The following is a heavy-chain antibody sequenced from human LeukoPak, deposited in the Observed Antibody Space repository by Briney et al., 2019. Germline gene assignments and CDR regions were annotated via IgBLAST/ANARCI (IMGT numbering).Heavy chain of an antibody. CDR2: IHSGDSTT. D-gene: IGHD5-24*01. CDR1: GFTFSSYS. V-gene: IGHV3-48*04. Sequence: GGSLRLSCAASGFTFSSYSMNWVRQAPGKGLEWISYIHSGDSTTYYADSVKGRFTISRDNAKNSLYLQMNSLGAEDTAIYYCAIIGYTWRLDYWGQGILVTVSS. J-gene: IGHJ4*02. CDR3: AIIGYTWRLDY.